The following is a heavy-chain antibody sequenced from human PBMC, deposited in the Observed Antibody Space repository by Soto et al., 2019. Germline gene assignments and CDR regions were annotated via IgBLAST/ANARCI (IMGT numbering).Heavy chain of an antibody. Sequence: VASVKVSCKASGATFSNYTISWVRQAPGQGLEWMGGIIPVFGTTDYEQKFQGRGTITADGSTSTAYMKLSSLRSADTAVYYCARSSPYIVVRKPTGNQDYYGMDVWGQGTTVTVSS. V-gene: IGHV1-69*13. CDR1: GATFSNYT. CDR2: IIPVFGTT. J-gene: IGHJ6*02. D-gene: IGHD2-2*01. CDR3: ARSSPYIVVRKPTGNQDYYGMDV.